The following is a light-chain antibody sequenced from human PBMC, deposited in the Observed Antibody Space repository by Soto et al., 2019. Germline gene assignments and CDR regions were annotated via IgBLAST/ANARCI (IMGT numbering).Light chain of an antibody. V-gene: IGKV1-39*01. J-gene: IGKJ4*01. Sequence: DIQMTHSPSSRRASVGGRVTITCRASQSINSYLNWCQQKPGKAPKLLIYAASSLQSGVPSRFSGSVSGTDFTLTISSLQPEDFATYYCQQSYSGPLTFGGGTKVDIK. CDR1: QSINSY. CDR2: AAS. CDR3: QQSYSGPLT.